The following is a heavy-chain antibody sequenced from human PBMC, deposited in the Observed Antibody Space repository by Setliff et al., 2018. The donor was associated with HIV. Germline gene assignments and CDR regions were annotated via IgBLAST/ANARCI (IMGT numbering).Heavy chain of an antibody. CDR3: ARSGGPNYNFWSGLGRDWFDP. CDR1: GYSIKSGYY. V-gene: IGHV4-38-2*02. CDR2: IFHTGSA. J-gene: IGHJ5*02. Sequence: SETLSLTCTVSGYSIKSGYYWGWIRQPPGRGLEWIGSIFHTGSAHYNSSLQSRVDMSVDTSKNQFSLKVTSVTAADTAVYYCARSGGPNYNFWSGLGRDWFDPWGQGTLVTVSS. D-gene: IGHD3-3*01.